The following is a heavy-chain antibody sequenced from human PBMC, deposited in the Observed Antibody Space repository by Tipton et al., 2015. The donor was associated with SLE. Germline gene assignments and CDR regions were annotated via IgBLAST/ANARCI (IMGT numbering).Heavy chain of an antibody. CDR2: IYYSGST. Sequence: TLSLTCTVSGGSISSYYWSWIRQPPGKGLEWIGYIYYSGSTNYNPSLKSRVTISVDTSKNQFSLNLSSVTAADTAVYYCARRLTRYSGHDYFDYWGPGTLVTVSS. V-gene: IGHV4-59*08. CDR3: ARRLTRYSGHDYFDY. J-gene: IGHJ4*02. D-gene: IGHD5-12*01. CDR1: GGSISSYY.